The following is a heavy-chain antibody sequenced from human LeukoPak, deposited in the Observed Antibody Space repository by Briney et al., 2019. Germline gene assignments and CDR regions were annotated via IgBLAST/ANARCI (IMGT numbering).Heavy chain of an antibody. CDR1: GGSISSYY. CDR3: ARGSRRVVPYPNKGDHYYMDV. Sequence: SETLSLTCTVSGGSISSYYWSWIRQPAGKGLEWIGRIYTSGSTNYNPSLKSRVTMSVDTSKNQFSLKLSSVTAADTAVYYCARGSRRVVPYPNKGDHYYMDVWGKGTTVIVSS. CDR2: IYTSGST. D-gene: IGHD2-2*01. V-gene: IGHV4-4*07. J-gene: IGHJ6*03.